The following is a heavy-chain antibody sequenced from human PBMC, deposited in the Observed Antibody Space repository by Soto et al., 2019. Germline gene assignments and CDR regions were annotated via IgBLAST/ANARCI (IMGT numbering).Heavy chain of an antibody. V-gene: IGHV3-30*03. D-gene: IGHD1-26*01. CDR3: VQGASTAHQPLDS. CDR1: GFFFRNFG. J-gene: IGHJ4*02. CDR2: ISGDGNDK. Sequence: QVQLVESGGGVVQPGRSLRLSCAASGFFFRNFGMHWVRRAPGKGLEWVAAISGDGNDKYYPDSMKGRFTISRDNFNNTLYLQLNSLRPEDTAVYHCVQGASTAHQPLDSWGQGVLFTVSS.